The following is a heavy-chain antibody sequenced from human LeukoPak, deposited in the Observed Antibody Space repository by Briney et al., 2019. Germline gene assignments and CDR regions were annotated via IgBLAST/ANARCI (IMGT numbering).Heavy chain of an antibody. Sequence: PGGSLRLSCVASGFTFSSYGMHWVRQAPGKGLEWMAIISYDGSNKDCADSVKGRFTISRDNSKNTLYLQVNSLRTEDTAVYYCARRMGATPVGNAFDIWGQGTMVTVSS. D-gene: IGHD1-26*01. CDR1: GFTFSSYG. CDR2: ISYDGSNK. V-gene: IGHV3-30*03. CDR3: ARRMGATPVGNAFDI. J-gene: IGHJ3*02.